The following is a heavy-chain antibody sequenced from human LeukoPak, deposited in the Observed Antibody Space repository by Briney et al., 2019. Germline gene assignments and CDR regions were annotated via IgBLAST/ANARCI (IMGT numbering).Heavy chain of an antibody. J-gene: IGHJ4*02. D-gene: IGHD2-2*01. CDR3: ARAVGHIVVVPAAGFDY. V-gene: IGHV1-2*02. Sequence: ASVKVSCKASGYTFTGYYMHWVRQAPGQGLEWMGWINPNSGGTNYAQKFQGRVTMTRDTSISTAYMELSRLRSDVTAVYYCARAVGHIVVVPAAGFDYWGQGTLVTVSS. CDR2: INPNSGGT. CDR1: GYTFTGYY.